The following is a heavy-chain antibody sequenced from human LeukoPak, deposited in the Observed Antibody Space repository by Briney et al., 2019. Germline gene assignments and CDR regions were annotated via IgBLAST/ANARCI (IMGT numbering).Heavy chain of an antibody. CDR2: IYYSGST. CDR3: ARHGGDLFFDY. D-gene: IGHD2-21*02. V-gene: IGHV4-59*08. CDR1: GGSISSYY. J-gene: IGHJ4*02. Sequence: SETLSLTCTASGGSISSYYWSWIRQPPGKGLEWIGYIYYSGSTNYNPSLKSRVTISVDTSKNQFSLKLSPVTAADTAVYYCARHGGDLFFDYWGQGTLVTVSS.